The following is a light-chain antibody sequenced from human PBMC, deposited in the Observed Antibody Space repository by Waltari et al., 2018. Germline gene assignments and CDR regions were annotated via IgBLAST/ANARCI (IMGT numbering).Light chain of an antibody. Sequence: DIVMTQSPDLLSVSLGERATINCKSSQSVLYSSNNKNYLAWYQQKPGQPPKLLVYWASTRESGVPDRFSGSGSGTDFTLTISSLQAEDVAVYFCQQYHSTPLTFGGGTKVEI. CDR2: WAS. CDR1: QSVLYSSNNKNY. CDR3: QQYHSTPLT. J-gene: IGKJ4*01. V-gene: IGKV4-1*01.